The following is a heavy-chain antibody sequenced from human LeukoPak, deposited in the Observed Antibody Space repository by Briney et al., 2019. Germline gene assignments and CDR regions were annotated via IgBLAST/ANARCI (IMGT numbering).Heavy chain of an antibody. J-gene: IGHJ4*02. CDR2: IIPILGIA. D-gene: IGHD3-10*01. CDR1: GGTFISYA. V-gene: IGHV1-69*04. CDR3: ARATPGYDSGRDLDY. Sequence: SVKVSCKASGGTFISYAISWVRQAPGQGLEWMGRIIPILGIANYAQKFQGRVTITADKSTSTAYMELSSLRSEDTAVYYCARATPGYDSGRDLDYWGQGTLVTVSS.